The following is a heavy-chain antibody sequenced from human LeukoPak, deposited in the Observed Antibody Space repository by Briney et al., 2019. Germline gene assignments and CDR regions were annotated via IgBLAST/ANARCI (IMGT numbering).Heavy chain of an antibody. CDR1: GGSISSGGYY. J-gene: IGHJ3*02. V-gene: IGHV4-30-2*01. Sequence: PSETLSLTCTVSGGSISSGGYYWNWIRQPPGKGLEWIGYMYHNGSTYYNPSLKSRVTISGDRSKNQFSLKLSSVTAADTAVYYCARALGGGSSWDDAFDIWGQGTMVTVSS. D-gene: IGHD6-13*01. CDR3: ARALGGGSSWDDAFDI. CDR2: MYHNGST.